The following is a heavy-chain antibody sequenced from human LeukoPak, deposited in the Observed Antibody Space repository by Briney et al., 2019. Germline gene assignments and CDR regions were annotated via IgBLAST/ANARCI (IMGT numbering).Heavy chain of an antibody. D-gene: IGHD1-26*01. V-gene: IGHV4-61*08. CDR3: ARNRVVGAPNFDY. Sequence: PSETLSLTCTVSGGSISSGDYYWSWIRQPPGKGLEWIGRIYTSGSTNYNPSLKSRVTISLDTSKNQFSLRLTSVTAADTAVYYCARNRVVGAPNFDYWGRGTLVTVFS. J-gene: IGHJ4*02. CDR2: IYTSGST. CDR1: GGSISSGDYY.